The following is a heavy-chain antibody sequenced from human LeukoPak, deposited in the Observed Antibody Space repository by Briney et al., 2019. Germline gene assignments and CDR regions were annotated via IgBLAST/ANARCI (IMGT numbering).Heavy chain of an antibody. V-gene: IGHV4-59*11. CDR3: ARSGYSYGADAFDI. D-gene: IGHD5-18*01. Sequence: SETLSLTCTVSGGSISSHYWSWIRQPPGKGLEGIGYIYYSGSTNYNPSLESRLTISVDTSKNQFSLKLSSVTAADTAVYYCARSGYSYGADAFDIWGQGTMVTVSS. CDR2: IYYSGST. J-gene: IGHJ3*02. CDR1: GGSISSHY.